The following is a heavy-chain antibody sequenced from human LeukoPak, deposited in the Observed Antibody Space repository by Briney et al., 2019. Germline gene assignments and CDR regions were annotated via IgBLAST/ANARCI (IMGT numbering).Heavy chain of an antibody. D-gene: IGHD6-25*01. CDR2: ITGTDAST. CDR1: GFTFANYA. Sequence: GGSLRLSCTASGFTFANYAMSWVRQAPGKGLEWVSSITGTDASTFYADSVKGRFTISRDNPKNTLYLQTNSLRAEDTAVYYCAKTPGQRRPSECDYWGQGTLVTVSS. CDR3: AKTPGQRRPSECDY. V-gene: IGHV3-23*01. J-gene: IGHJ4*02.